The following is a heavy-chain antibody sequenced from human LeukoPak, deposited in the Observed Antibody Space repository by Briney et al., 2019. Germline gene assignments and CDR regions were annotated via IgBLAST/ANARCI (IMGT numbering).Heavy chain of an antibody. CDR3: ARHSSFSILGDP. CDR1: GYRFTSYW. V-gene: IGHV5-51*01. Sequence: HGESLKISCQGSGYRFTSYWIGWVRQVPGKGLEWMGIIYPGDSDTRYSPSFQGQVTISADKSISTAYLQWSSLKASDTAMYYCARHSSFSILGDPWGQGTLVTVSS. D-gene: IGHD3-3*01. J-gene: IGHJ5*02. CDR2: IYPGDSDT.